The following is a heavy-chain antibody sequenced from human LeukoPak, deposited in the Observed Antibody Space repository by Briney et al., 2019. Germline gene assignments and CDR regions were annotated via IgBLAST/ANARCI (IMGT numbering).Heavy chain of an antibody. Sequence: GGSLRLSCAASGFTFSSYWMSWVRQAPGKGLEWVSAISGSGGSTYYADSVKGRFTISRDNSKNTLYLQMNSLRAEDTAVYYCARGVGNFRYYFDYWGQGTLVTVSS. CDR2: ISGSGGST. CDR1: GFTFSSYW. CDR3: ARGVGNFRYYFDY. V-gene: IGHV3-23*01. J-gene: IGHJ4*02. D-gene: IGHD2/OR15-2a*01.